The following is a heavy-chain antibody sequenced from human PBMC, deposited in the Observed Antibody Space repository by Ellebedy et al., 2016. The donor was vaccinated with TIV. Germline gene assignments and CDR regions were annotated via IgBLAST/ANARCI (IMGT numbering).Heavy chain of an antibody. V-gene: IGHV1-2*02. CDR3: ARVYGSGSYLYYYYGMDV. CDR1: GYTFTGYY. D-gene: IGHD3-10*01. Sequence: AASVKVSCKAPGYTFTGYYIHWVRQAPGQGLEWMGWINPKNGGTNYAQKFQGRVTMTRDTSISTAYMELSWLRSDDTAVYYCARVYGSGSYLYYYYGMDVWGQGTTVTVSS. CDR2: INPKNGGT. J-gene: IGHJ6*02.